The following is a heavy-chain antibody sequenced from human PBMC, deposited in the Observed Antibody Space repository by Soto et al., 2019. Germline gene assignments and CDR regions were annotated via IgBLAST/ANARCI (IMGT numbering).Heavy chain of an antibody. CDR2: ISSSSSYI. CDR1: GFTFGSYS. D-gene: IGHD3-22*01. Sequence: EVQLVESGGGLVKPGGSLRLSCAASGFTFGSYSMNWVRQAPGKGLEWVSSISSSSSYIYYADSVKGRFTISRDNAKNSLYLQMNSLRAEDTAVYYCARMVRPHYYDSSGWYYYYGMDVWGQGTTVTVSS. CDR3: ARMVRPHYYDSSGWYYYYGMDV. V-gene: IGHV3-21*01. J-gene: IGHJ6*02.